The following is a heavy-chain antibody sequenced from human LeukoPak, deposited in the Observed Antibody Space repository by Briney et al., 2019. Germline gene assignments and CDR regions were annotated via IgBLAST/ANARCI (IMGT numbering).Heavy chain of an antibody. D-gene: IGHD3-10*01. Sequence: PSETLSLTCTVSGDSFGGYYWTWIRQPPGKGLEWIGYIHTSGGTNYSPSLKSRVTMSVDTSKNQFSLKLTSVTAADTAVYFCARQAYYSPSGSWTGFDFWGQGTLASVSS. CDR2: IHTSGGT. V-gene: IGHV4-4*09. J-gene: IGHJ4*02. CDR1: GDSFGGYY. CDR3: ARQAYYSPSGSWTGFDF.